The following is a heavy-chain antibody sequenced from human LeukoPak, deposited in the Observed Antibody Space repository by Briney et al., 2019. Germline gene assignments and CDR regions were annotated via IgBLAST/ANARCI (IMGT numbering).Heavy chain of an antibody. J-gene: IGHJ4*02. V-gene: IGHV3-23*01. CDR2: ISGNGGST. CDR3: APVPLYYYGSGSS. Sequence: GGSLRLSCAVSGITFRSYGMNWVRQAPGKGLEWVSSISGNGGSTYYADSVKGRFTISRDNSKNTLYLQMNSLRAEDTAVYYCAPVPLYYYGSGSSWGQGTLVTVSS. CDR1: GITFRSYG. D-gene: IGHD3-10*01.